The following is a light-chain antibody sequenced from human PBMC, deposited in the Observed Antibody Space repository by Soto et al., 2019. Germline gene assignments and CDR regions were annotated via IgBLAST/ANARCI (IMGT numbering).Light chain of an antibody. Sequence: EIVLTQSPATLSLSPGERATLSCRASQSVSSYLAWYQQKPGQAPRLLIYDASNRATDIPARFSGSGSGTDFNLTISSREPEDFAVYYCQHRSNWPLTFGGGTKVEIK. J-gene: IGKJ4*01. CDR1: QSVSSY. V-gene: IGKV3-11*01. CDR3: QHRSNWPLT. CDR2: DAS.